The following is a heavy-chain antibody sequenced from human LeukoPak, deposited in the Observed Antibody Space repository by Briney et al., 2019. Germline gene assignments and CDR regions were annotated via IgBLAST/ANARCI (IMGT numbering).Heavy chain of an antibody. Sequence: GGSLRLSCAASGFTFSNYGMHWVRQAPGKGLEWVAVISYDGSNKYYADSVKGRFTISRDNSKNTLYLQMNSLRAEDTAVYYCARDYSNYGRYSSSWYYYYYYMDVWGKGTTVTVSS. CDR2: ISYDGSNK. V-gene: IGHV3-30*03. CDR1: GFTFSNYG. CDR3: ARDYSNYGRYSSSWYYYYYYMDV. D-gene: IGHD6-13*01. J-gene: IGHJ6*03.